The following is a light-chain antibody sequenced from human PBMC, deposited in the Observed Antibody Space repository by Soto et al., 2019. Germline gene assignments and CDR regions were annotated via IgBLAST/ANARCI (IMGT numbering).Light chain of an antibody. CDR2: DVT. CDR3: CSYTTSNTRQIV. Sequence: LTQPASVSGSPGQAITISCTGPSSDVGGYNYVSWYQQQPGKAPKFMIYDVTNRPSGVSNRFSGSKSGNTASLTISGLQAEDEADYYCCSYTTSNTRQIVFGTGTKVTVL. CDR1: SSDVGGYNY. V-gene: IGLV2-14*01. J-gene: IGLJ1*01.